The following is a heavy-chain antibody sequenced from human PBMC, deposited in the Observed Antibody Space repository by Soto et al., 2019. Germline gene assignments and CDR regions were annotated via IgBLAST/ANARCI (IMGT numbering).Heavy chain of an antibody. D-gene: IGHD3-16*01. V-gene: IGHV1-8*01. CDR2: MNPNSGNT. CDR3: ARAKSLYNYNWFDP. CDR1: GYTFTSYD. Sequence: GASAMITCNASGYTFTSYDSNCVRHATGQGLEWMGWMNPNSGNTGYAQKFQGRVTMTRNTSISTAYMELSSLRSEDTAVYYCARAKSLYNYNWFDPWGQGTLVTVSS. J-gene: IGHJ5*02.